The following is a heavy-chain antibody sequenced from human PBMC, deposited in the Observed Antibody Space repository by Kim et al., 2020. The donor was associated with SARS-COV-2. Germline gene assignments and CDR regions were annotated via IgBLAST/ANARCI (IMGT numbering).Heavy chain of an antibody. D-gene: IGHD3-22*01. CDR1: GGSISSSSYY. V-gene: IGHV4-39*07. CDR3: ARQRYYYDSSGSPWYFDL. Sequence: SETLSLTCTVSGGSISSSSYYWGWIRQPPGKGLEWIGSIYYSGSTYYNPSLKSRVTISVDTSKNQFSLKLSSVTAADTAVYYCARQRYYYDSSGSPWYFDLWGRGTLVTVSS. CDR2: IYYSGST. J-gene: IGHJ2*01.